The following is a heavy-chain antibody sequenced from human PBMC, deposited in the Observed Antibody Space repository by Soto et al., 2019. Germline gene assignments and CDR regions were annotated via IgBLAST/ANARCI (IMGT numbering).Heavy chain of an antibody. CDR2: ISGSGGNT. CDR3: AKDTPSFYDNVFREH. CDR1: GFTFSSND. J-gene: IGHJ1*01. V-gene: IGHV3-23*01. Sequence: PGGSLRLSCAASGFTFSSNDMNWVRQAPGKGLEWLSAISGSGGNTYYADSVKGRFTISRDNSKNTLYLQMNSLKPEDTAIYYCAKDTPSFYDNVFREHWGQGTLVTVSS. D-gene: IGHD3-9*01.